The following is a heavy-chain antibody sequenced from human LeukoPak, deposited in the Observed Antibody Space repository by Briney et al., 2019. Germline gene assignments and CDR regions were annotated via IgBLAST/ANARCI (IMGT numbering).Heavy chain of an antibody. CDR2: ISSSSSTI. D-gene: IGHD6-19*01. J-gene: IGHJ4*02. CDR3: ARDYSSGWYY. Sequence: GGPLRLSCAASGFTFSSYSMNWVRQAPGKGLEWVSYISSSSSTIYYADSVKGRFTISRDNAKNSLYLQMNSLRAEDTAVYYCARDYSSGWYYWGQGTLVTVSS. CDR1: GFTFSSYS. V-gene: IGHV3-48*04.